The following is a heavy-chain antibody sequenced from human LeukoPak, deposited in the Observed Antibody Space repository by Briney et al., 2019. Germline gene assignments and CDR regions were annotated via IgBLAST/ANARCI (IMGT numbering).Heavy chain of an antibody. CDR2: IYPDDSNT. CDR3: ARAPLGTFNFDY. D-gene: IGHD1-7*01. V-gene: IGHV5-51*01. Sequence: GESLKISCKGSGYRFTSYWIGWVRQMPGKGLEWMAIIYPDDSNTRYSPSFQGQVTISADKSISTAYLQWSSLKVSDTAMYYCARAPLGTFNFDYWGQGTLVTVSS. CDR1: GYRFTSYW. J-gene: IGHJ4*02.